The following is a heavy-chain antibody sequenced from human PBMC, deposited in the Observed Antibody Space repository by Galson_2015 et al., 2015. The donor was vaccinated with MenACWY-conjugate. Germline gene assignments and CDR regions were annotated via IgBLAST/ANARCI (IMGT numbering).Heavy chain of an antibody. D-gene: IGHD6-19*01. Sequence: SRRLACAASGFTGSNNYMSWARQAPGRGLEWNSIIYSCGSTYTADSVKGRFTISRDNSKYTLYLKMNSLRAEDTAVYYCARVVVVAGTHDYFDYWGQGTLVTVSS. J-gene: IGHJ4*02. CDR2: IYSCGST. V-gene: IGHV3-66*01. CDR1: GFTGSNNY. CDR3: ARVVVVAGTHDYFDY.